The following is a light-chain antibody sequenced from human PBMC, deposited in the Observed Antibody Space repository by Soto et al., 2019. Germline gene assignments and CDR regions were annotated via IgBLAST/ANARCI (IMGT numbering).Light chain of an antibody. CDR2: AAS. J-gene: IGKJ4*01. CDR1: QSISSW. V-gene: IGKV1-12*01. Sequence: GDRVTITCRASQSISSWLAWYQQKPGNAPKLLIYAASNLQTGVPPRFSGSGSGTNFTLTINSLQHEDSGTYYCQQGNSFVGTFGGGTKVDNK. CDR3: QQGNSFVGT.